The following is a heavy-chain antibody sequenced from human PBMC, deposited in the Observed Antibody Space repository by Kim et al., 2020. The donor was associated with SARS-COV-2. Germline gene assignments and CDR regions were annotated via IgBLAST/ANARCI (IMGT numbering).Heavy chain of an antibody. CDR2: INHSGST. J-gene: IGHJ1*01. Sequence: SETLSLTCAVYGGSFSGYYWSWIRQPPGKGLEWIGEINHSGSTNYNPSLKSRVTISVDTSKNQFSLKLSSVTAADTAVYYCARGGYSYGKGVSQYFQHWGQGTLVTVSS. CDR1: GGSFSGYY. D-gene: IGHD5-18*01. CDR3: ARGGYSYGKGVSQYFQH. V-gene: IGHV4-34*01.